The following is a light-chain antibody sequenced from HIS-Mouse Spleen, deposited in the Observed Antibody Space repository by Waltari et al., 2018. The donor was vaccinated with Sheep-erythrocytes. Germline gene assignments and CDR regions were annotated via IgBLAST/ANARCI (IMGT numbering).Light chain of an antibody. J-gene: IGLJ3*02. CDR2: EGS. Sequence: QSALTQPASVSGSPGQSITISCTGTSSHVGIYNLVYWYQQHPGKAPKLMIYEGSKRPSGVSNRFSGSKSGNTASLTISGLQAEDEADYYCCSYAGSSTPWVFGGGTKLTVL. CDR1: SSHVGIYNL. CDR3: CSYAGSSTPWV. V-gene: IGLV2-23*01.